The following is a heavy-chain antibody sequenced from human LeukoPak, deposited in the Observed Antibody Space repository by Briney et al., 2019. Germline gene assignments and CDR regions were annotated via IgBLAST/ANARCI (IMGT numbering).Heavy chain of an antibody. CDR2: IDPNSGGT. CDR3: AKEADIVSFDL. Sequence: GASVKVSCKASGYTFTGNHVHWVRQDPGQGLEWMGWIDPNSGGTKYAQKFQDRVTMTSDTSISTAYMELSGLRSDDTAVYFCAKEADIVSFDLWGRGTLVTVSS. V-gene: IGHV1-2*02. D-gene: IGHD2-15*01. CDR1: GYTFTGNH. J-gene: IGHJ2*01.